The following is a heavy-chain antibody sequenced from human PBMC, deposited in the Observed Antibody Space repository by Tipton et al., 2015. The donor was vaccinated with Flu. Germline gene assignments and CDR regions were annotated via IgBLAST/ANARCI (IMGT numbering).Heavy chain of an antibody. CDR2: IGHTGNT. D-gene: IGHD4-11*01. Sequence: TLSLTCTVSGGSISTSSYYWGWIRQPPGKGLEWIGNIGHTGNTYHNPSLKSRVRLSVDTSKNQFSLKLSSVTAADTAVYYCARRDYSNYVSDPKNWFDPWGQGTLVTVSA. CDR3: ARRDYSNYVSDPKNWFDP. CDR1: GGSISTSSYY. J-gene: IGHJ5*02. V-gene: IGHV4-39*07.